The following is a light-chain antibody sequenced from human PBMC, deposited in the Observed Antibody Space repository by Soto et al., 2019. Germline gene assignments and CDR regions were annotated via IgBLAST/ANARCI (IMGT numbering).Light chain of an antibody. CDR2: SNI. J-gene: IGLJ2*01. CDR3: AAWDDSLNGLV. CDR1: SSNIGSNS. V-gene: IGLV1-44*01. Sequence: QSVLTQPPSASGTPGQRVSISCSGGSSNIGSNSVNWYQQLPGTAPKLLIYSNIQRPSGVPDRFSGSKSGTSASLAISGLQSEDEADYYCAAWDDSLNGLVFGGGTKLTVL.